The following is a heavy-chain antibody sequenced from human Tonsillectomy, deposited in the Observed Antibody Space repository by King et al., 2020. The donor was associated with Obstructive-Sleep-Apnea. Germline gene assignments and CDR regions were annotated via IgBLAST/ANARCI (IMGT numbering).Heavy chain of an antibody. D-gene: IGHD6-13*01. CDR3: ASKYSSSWYEGDYGMDV. CDR1: GGTFSSYA. V-gene: IGHV1-69*10. J-gene: IGHJ6*02. Sequence: QLVQSGAEVKKPGSSVKVSCKASGGTFSSYAISWVRQAPGQGLEWMVGIIPILGIANYAQKFQGRVTITAAKSTSTAYMELSSLRSEDTAVYYCASKYSSSWYEGDYGMDVWGQGTTVTVSS. CDR2: IIPILGIA.